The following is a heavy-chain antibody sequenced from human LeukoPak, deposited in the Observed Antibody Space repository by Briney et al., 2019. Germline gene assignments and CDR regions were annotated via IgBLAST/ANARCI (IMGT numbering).Heavy chain of an antibody. D-gene: IGHD3-10*01. V-gene: IGHV3-15*01. CDR2: IRKKADGGTT. Sequence: PGGSLRLSCAASGFTFNNAWMSWVRQAPGKGLEWVGRIRKKADGGTTDYAAPVKGRFTISRDDSKDTLYLQMNSLKTEDTAVYYCTTSSGVGELNGFDPWGRGTLVTVSS. CDR3: TTSSGVGELNGFDP. CDR1: GFTFNNAW. J-gene: IGHJ5*02.